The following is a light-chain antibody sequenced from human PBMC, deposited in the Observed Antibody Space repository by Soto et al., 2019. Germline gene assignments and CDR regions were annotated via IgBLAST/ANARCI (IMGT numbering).Light chain of an antibody. J-gene: IGKJ1*01. CDR2: GAS. CDR1: QSVSSSY. Sequence: EIVLTQSPDTLSLSPGERATLSCRASQSVSSSYLAWYQQKPGQAPRLLILGASSRATGIPDRFSGSGSGTDFTLTISRLEPEDFAVYYCQYYGTSPKPFGQGTKVDIK. CDR3: QYYGTSPKP. V-gene: IGKV3-20*01.